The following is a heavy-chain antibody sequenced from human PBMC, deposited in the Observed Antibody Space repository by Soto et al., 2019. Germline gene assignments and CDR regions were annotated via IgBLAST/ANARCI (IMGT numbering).Heavy chain of an antibody. Sequence: GESLKISCKGSGYSFNSYWISWVRQMPGKGLEWMGRIDPSDSYINYNPSFQGHVTISADKSISTAYLQWSSLKASDTAMYYCARSRRGAYSSGWYSPSGYYNYGIDVWGQGTKVTVSS. CDR3: ARSRRGAYSSGWYSPSGYYNYGIDV. J-gene: IGHJ6*02. CDR1: GYSFNSYW. CDR2: IDPSDSYI. V-gene: IGHV5-10-1*01. D-gene: IGHD6-19*01.